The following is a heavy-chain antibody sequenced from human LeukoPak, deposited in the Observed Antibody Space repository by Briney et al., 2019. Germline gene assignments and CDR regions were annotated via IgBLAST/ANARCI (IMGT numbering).Heavy chain of an antibody. CDR1: VYTFTSYA. J-gene: IGHJ5*02. CDR2: ISANNGNT. V-gene: IGHV1-18*01. CDR3: ARQLVGATNWYDP. D-gene: IGHD1-26*01. Sequence: ASVKVSSKASVYTFTSYAIIWVRQAPGQGLEWMGWISANNGNTNYAQKLQGRVTMTTDTSTSTAYMELRTLTSDDTAVYYCARQLVGATNWYDPWGQATLVTVSS.